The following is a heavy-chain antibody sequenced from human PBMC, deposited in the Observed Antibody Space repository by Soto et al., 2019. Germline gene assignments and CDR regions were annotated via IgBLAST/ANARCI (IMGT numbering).Heavy chain of an antibody. CDR3: ARDRKVFGHYYGMDV. CDR2: IYSGGST. J-gene: IGHJ6*02. Sequence: GGSLRLSCAASGFTVSSNYMSWVRQAPGKGLEWVSVIYSGGSTYYADSVKGRFTISRDNSKNTLYLQMNSLRAEDTAVCYCARDRKVFGHYYGMDVWGQGTTVTVSS. V-gene: IGHV3-53*01. CDR1: GFTVSSNY. D-gene: IGHD3-16*01.